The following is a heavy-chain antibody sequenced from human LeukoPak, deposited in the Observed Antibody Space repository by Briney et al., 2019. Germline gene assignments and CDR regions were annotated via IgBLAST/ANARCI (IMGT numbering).Heavy chain of an antibody. V-gene: IGHV1-2*06. CDR2: INPNSGVT. CDR1: GYTVSDYF. J-gene: IGHJ4*02. D-gene: IGHD7-27*01. Sequence: ASVKVSCKASGYTVSDYFIHWVRQAPAQGLEWMGRINPNSGVTEYAHNFQGRVNMTRDTSISVSYMELNRLTSDDTAVYYCARDLSSTSNWELDYWGQGTLVTVSS. CDR3: ARDLSSTSNWELDY.